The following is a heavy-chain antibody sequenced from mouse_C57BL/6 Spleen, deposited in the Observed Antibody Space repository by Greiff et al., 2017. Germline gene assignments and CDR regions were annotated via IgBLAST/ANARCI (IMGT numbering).Heavy chain of an antibody. Sequence: QVQLQQSGAELVKPGASVKISCKASGYAFSSYWRNWVKQRPGKGLEWIGQIYPGDGDTNYNGKFKGKATLTADKSSSTAYMQLSSLTSEDSAVYFCARSAYDYDSWFAYWSQGTLVTVSA. D-gene: IGHD2-4*01. CDR2: IYPGDGDT. V-gene: IGHV1-80*01. CDR3: ARSAYDYDSWFAY. CDR1: GYAFSSYW. J-gene: IGHJ3*01.